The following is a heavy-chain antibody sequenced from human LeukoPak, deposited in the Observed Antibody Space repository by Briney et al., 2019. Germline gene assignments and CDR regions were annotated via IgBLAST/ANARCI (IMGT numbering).Heavy chain of an antibody. Sequence: GGSLRLSCTASGFTFGDYAMSWVRQAPGKGLEWVGFIRSKAYGGTTEYAASVKGRFTISRDDSKSIAYLQMNSLKTEDTAVYCCTRGYNYDPFDYWGQGTLVTVSS. CDR3: TRGYNYDPFDY. V-gene: IGHV3-49*04. J-gene: IGHJ4*02. CDR1: GFTFGDYA. D-gene: IGHD1-1*01. CDR2: IRSKAYGGTT.